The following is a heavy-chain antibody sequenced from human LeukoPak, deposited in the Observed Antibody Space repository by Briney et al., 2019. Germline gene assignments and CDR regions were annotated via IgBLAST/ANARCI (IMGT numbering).Heavy chain of an antibody. Sequence: GESLKISCQGSGYSFTTYWIGWVRQMPGKGLEWMGIIYPGDADTRYSPSFEGQVTISADKSISTAYLQWSSLKASDTAMYYCARRTYYYDSGAYRRYYFDYWGQGTLVTVSS. V-gene: IGHV5-51*01. D-gene: IGHD3-22*01. J-gene: IGHJ4*02. CDR3: ARRTYYYDSGAYRRYYFDY. CDR2: IYPGDADT. CDR1: GYSFTTYW.